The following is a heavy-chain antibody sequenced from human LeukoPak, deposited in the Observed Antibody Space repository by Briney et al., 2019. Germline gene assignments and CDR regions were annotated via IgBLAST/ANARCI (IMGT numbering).Heavy chain of an antibody. J-gene: IGHJ4*02. V-gene: IGHV4-34*01. Sequence: SETLSLTCAVYGGSFSGYYWSWIRQPPGKGLEWIGEINHSGSTNYNPSLKSRVTISVDTSKNQFSLKLSSVTAADTAVYYCARGEEYRDSSGYHLYYWGQGTLVTVSS. CDR3: ARGEEYRDSSGYHLYY. CDR2: INHSGST. CDR1: GGSFSGYY. D-gene: IGHD3-22*01.